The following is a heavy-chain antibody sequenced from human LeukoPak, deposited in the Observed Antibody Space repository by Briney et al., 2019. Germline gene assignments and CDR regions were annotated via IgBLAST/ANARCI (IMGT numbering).Heavy chain of an antibody. J-gene: IGHJ5*02. Sequence: SETLSLTCTVSGDSINSNSFYWGWIRQPPGKVLQWVGSVYYNGITYYNPSLKSRVIISIDTSKNLFSLKLTSVTAADTAVYYCARPPGIAAAWFDPWGQGTLVTVSS. D-gene: IGHD6-13*01. CDR1: GDSINSNSFY. CDR3: ARPPGIAAAWFDP. V-gene: IGHV4-39*01. CDR2: VYYNGIT.